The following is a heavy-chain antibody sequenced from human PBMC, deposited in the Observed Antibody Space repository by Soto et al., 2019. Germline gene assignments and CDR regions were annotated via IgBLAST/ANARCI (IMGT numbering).Heavy chain of an antibody. J-gene: IGHJ4*02. Sequence: QVQLQQWGAGLLKPSETLSLTCAVYGGSFSENYWSWVRQPPGKVLEWIGEINHSGSTNYNPSLKSRDNISVDTSKNQFSLKLSSVTAADTAVYYCARVSKGYRGTEYYWGQGTLVTVSS. CDR2: INHSGST. V-gene: IGHV4-34*01. D-gene: IGHD1-26*01. CDR3: ARVSKGYRGTEYY. CDR1: GGSFSENY.